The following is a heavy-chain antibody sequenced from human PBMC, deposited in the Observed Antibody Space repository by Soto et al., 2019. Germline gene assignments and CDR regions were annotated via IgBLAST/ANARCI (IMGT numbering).Heavy chain of an antibody. CDR1: GGSISSYY. V-gene: IGHV4-59*01. D-gene: IGHD6-13*01. CDR2: IYYSGST. Sequence: ASETLSLTCTVSGGSISSYYWSWIRQPPGKGLEWIGYIYYSGSTNYNPSLKSRVTISVDTSKNQFSLKLSSVTAADTAVYYCARDLAAAGRIDPWGQGTLVTVSS. CDR3: ARDLAAAGRIDP. J-gene: IGHJ5*02.